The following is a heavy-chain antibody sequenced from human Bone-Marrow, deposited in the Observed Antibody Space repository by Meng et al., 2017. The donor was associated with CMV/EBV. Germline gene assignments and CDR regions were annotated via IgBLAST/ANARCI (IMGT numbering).Heavy chain of an antibody. V-gene: IGHV1-2*02. J-gene: IGHJ4*02. CDR2: INPNSGGT. Sequence: ASVKVSCKASGYTFTGYYMHWVRQAPGQGLEWMGWINPNSGGTNYAQKFQGRVSMTRDTSISTAYMELSRLRSDDTAVYYCALLSGGHIVVVIEYWGQGKLVTVSS. D-gene: IGHD2-21*01. CDR1: GYTFTGYY. CDR3: ALLSGGHIVVVIEY.